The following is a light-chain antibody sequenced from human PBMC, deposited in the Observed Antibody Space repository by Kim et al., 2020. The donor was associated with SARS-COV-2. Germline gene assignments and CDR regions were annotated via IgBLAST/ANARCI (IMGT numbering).Light chain of an antibody. V-gene: IGKV3-15*01. CDR1: QTVDRN. CDR3: QQFSKWPLT. Sequence: EIVMTQSPATLSVSPGERVTLSCRASQTVDRNFAWYQQKGGQPPRLLIYRASTRATDIPDSFSGSGSGKEFTLTIHSLRSEDSGNYYCQQFSKWPLTFGGGTKVDIK. CDR2: RAS. J-gene: IGKJ4*01.